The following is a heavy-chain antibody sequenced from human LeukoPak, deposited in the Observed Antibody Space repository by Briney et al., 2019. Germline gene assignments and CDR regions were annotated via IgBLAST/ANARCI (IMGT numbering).Heavy chain of an antibody. J-gene: IGHJ5*02. CDR1: GGSISSYY. V-gene: IGHV4-4*07. CDR2: IYTSGST. Sequence: PSETLSLTCTVSGGSISSYYWSWIRQPAGKGLEWIGRIYTSGSTNYNPSLKSRVTMSVDTSKNQFSLKLSSVTAADTAVYYCARGFGDYYDSSGPQFWFDPWGQGTLVTVSS. D-gene: IGHD3-22*01. CDR3: ARGFGDYYDSSGPQFWFDP.